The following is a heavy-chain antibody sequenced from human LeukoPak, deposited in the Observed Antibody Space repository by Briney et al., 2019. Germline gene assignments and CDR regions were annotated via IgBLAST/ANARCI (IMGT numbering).Heavy chain of an antibody. CDR3: AKDYDPLVVDSCYFDY. V-gene: IGHV3-9*01. CDR2: ISWNSGSI. D-gene: IGHD2-15*01. CDR1: GFTFDDYA. Sequence: RPGRSLRLSCAASGFTFDDYAMHWVRQAPGKGLEWVSGISWNSGSIGYADSVKGRFTISRDNAKNSLYLQMNSLRAEDTALYYCAKDYDPLVVDSCYFDYWGQGTLVTVSS. J-gene: IGHJ4*02.